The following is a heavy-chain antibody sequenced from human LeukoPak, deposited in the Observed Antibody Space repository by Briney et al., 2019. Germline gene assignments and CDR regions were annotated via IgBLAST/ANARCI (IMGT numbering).Heavy chain of an antibody. V-gene: IGHV3-48*03. CDR2: ISNSGNTI. D-gene: IGHD3-10*01. J-gene: IGHJ6*03. CDR3: ARDGITMVRGVYYYYYYMDV. CDR1: GFTFSSYE. Sequence: GGPLRLSCAASGFTFSSYEMNWVRQAPGKGLEWVSYISNSGNTIYYADSVKGRFTISRDNAKNSLYLQMNSLRAEDTAVYYCARDGITMVRGVYYYYYYMDVWGKGTTVTISS.